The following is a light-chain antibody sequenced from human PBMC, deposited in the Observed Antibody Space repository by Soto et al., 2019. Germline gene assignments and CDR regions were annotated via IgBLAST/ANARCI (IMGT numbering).Light chain of an antibody. CDR3: QQYKNWPRT. V-gene: IGKV3-15*01. Sequence: EIVLTQSPATLSVSPGERVTLSCRASESVDFNLAWYQQKPGQAPRLPIYGASTRATDMPGTFSGRGSGTEFTLTISSLQSEDFAVYYCQQYKNWPRTFGQGTKVDIK. CDR2: GAS. CDR1: ESVDFN. J-gene: IGKJ1*01.